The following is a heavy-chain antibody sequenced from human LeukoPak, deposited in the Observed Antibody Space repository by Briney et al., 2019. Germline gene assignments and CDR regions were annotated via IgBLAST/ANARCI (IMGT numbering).Heavy chain of an antibody. CDR2: IIPIFGTA. V-gene: IGHV1-69*13. Sequence: GASVKVSCKASGGTFSSYAISWVRQAPGQGLEWMGGIIPIFGTANYAQKFQGRVTITADESTSTAYMELSSLRSEDTAVYYCAREPRNSNWFDPWGQGTLVTVSS. D-gene: IGHD1-14*01. J-gene: IGHJ5*02. CDR1: GGTFSSYA. CDR3: AREPRNSNWFDP.